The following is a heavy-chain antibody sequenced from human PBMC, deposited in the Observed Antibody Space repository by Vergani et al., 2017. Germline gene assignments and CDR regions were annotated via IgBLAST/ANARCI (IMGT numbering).Heavy chain of an antibody. D-gene: IGHD1-1*01. V-gene: IGHV4-59*11. J-gene: IGHJ6*02. CDR2: IHYSGST. CDR3: ARVFWTSRGYYYGMDV. CDR1: FDSIRNLY. Sequence: QVQLQESGPGLVKSSETLSLTCSVSFDSIRNLYCNWIRQPPGKGLEWIGSIHYSGSTNYNPSLKSRVTISVDTSKNQFSLKLSSVTAADTAVYYCARVFWTSRGYYYGMDVWGQGTTVTVSS.